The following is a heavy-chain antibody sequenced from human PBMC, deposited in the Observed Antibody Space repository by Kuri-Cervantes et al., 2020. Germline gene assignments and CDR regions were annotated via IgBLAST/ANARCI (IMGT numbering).Heavy chain of an antibody. D-gene: IGHD3-10*01. Sequence: SETLSLTCTVSGGSISSSSYYWGWIRQPPGKGLEWIGEINHSGSINYNPSLKSRVTISVDTSKNQFSLKLSSVTAADTAVYYCARRSMVRGVDYWGQGTLVTVSS. CDR2: INHSGSI. CDR3: ARRSMVRGVDY. V-gene: IGHV4-39*07. J-gene: IGHJ4*02. CDR1: GGSISSSSYY.